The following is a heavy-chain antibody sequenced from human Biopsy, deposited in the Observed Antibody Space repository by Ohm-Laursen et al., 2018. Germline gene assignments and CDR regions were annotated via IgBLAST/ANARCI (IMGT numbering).Heavy chain of an antibody. V-gene: IGHV1-2*02. Sequence: SVKVSCKASGYTFTGHYLPSVRQAPGQGFEWMGWINPNGGDTYSTQEFHGRVTMTTDTSVTTAYMDVSSLTFDDTAVYYCARASMIRGIMDVDYWGQGTLVIVSS. J-gene: IGHJ4*02. D-gene: IGHD3-10*01. CDR2: INPNGGDT. CDR1: GYTFTGHY. CDR3: ARASMIRGIMDVDY.